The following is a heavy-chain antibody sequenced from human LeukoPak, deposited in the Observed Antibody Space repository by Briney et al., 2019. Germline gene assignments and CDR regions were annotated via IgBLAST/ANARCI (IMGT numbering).Heavy chain of an antibody. V-gene: IGHV1-18*01. CDR2: ISAYNHNT. D-gene: IGHD2-2*01. CDR3: ARDLLYCDTMSCYDGDFDY. J-gene: IGHJ4*02. Sequence: ASVKVSCKASGYSFINFGLSWVRQAPGQGLEWMGWISAYNHNTNYAQKFQGRVTMTIDTSTTTVYMELRSLRSDDTAIYYCARDLLYCDTMSCYDGDFDYWGQGTPVTVSS. CDR1: GYSFINFG.